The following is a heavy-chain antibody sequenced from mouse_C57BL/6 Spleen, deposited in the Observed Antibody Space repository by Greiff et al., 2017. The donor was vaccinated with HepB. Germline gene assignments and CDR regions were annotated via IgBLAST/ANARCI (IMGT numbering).Heavy chain of an antibody. V-gene: IGHV3-6*01. CDR3: AREPYDYDSWFAY. CDR2: ISYDGSN. Sequence: EVKLQESGPGLVKPSQSLSLTCSVTGYSITSGYYWNWIRQFPGNKLEWMGYISYDGSNNYNPSHKNRISITRDTSKNQFFLKLNSVTTEDTATYYCAREPYDYDSWFAYWGQGTLVTVSA. J-gene: IGHJ3*01. D-gene: IGHD2-4*01. CDR1: GYSITSGYY.